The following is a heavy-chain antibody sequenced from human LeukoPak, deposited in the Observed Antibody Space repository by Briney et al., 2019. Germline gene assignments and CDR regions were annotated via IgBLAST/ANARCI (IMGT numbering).Heavy chain of an antibody. CDR2: ISYDGSNK. CDR1: GFTFTNYA. CDR3: ARGLGGYCSGGRCYAGLDY. Sequence: GGSLRLSCAASGFTFTNYAMHRVRQAPGKGLEWVAVISYDGSNKYYADSVKGRFTISRDNSKNTVYLQMNTLRPEDTAVYYCARGLGGYCSGGRCYAGLDYWGQGTLVTVS. V-gene: IGHV3-30-3*01. D-gene: IGHD2-15*01. J-gene: IGHJ4*02.